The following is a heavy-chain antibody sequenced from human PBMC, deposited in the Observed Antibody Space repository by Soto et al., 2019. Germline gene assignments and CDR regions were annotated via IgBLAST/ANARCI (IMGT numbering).Heavy chain of an antibody. CDR3: AREWSSSFDY. CDR1: GFTFSSYS. J-gene: IGHJ4*02. Sequence: EVQLVESGGGLVQPGGSLRLSCAASGFTFSSYSMNWVRQAPGKGLEWVSYISSSSSTIYYADSVKGRFTISRDNAKNSLYLQMNSLRAEDTAVYYCAREWSSSFDYWGQGTLVTVSS. D-gene: IGHD3-10*01. V-gene: IGHV3-48*01. CDR2: ISSSSSTI.